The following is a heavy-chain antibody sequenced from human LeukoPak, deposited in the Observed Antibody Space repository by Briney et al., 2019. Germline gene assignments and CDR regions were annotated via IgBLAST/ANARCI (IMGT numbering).Heavy chain of an antibody. CDR3: AGGGYSTSTAYYYYYMDV. V-gene: IGHV1-69*13. CDR1: GGTFSGYA. Sequence: ASVKVSCKTSGGTFSGYAISWIRQAPGQGLEWMGGIIPIFGTTNYAQNFQDRVTITADESTSTAHMGLSSLRSEDTAIYYCAGGGYSTSTAYYYYYMDVWGKGTTVTVSS. D-gene: IGHD5-12*01. J-gene: IGHJ6*03. CDR2: IIPIFGTT.